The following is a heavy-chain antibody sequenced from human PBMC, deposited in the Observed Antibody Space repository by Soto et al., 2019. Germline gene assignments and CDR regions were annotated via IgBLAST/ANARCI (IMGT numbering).Heavy chain of an antibody. Sequence: VPTLVNPPQNLTLTCTCSGFALSTTGVGVGWIRQPPGKALEWLALIYWHDDKRYSPSLKSRLTITKDASKNQVVLTMTDVDPADTATYYCAHRGGAAVGLYYFDYWGPGTLVTVSS. D-gene: IGHD6-13*01. J-gene: IGHJ4*02. CDR1: GFALSTTGVG. CDR3: AHRGGAAVGLYYFDY. V-gene: IGHV2-5*01. CDR2: IYWHDDK.